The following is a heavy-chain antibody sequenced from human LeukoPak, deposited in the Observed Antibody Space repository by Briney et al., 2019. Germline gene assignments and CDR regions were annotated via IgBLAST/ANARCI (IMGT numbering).Heavy chain of an antibody. D-gene: IGHD3-22*01. CDR3: ARDRDPPLYYYDSSGYYPPRD. V-gene: IGHV4-30-4*01. CDR2: IYYSGST. J-gene: IGHJ4*02. Sequence: PSQTLSLTCTVSGGSISSGDYYWSWIRQPPGKGLEWIGYIYYSGSTYYNPSLKSRVTISVDTSKNQFSLKLSSVTAADTAVYYCARDRDPPLYYYDSSGYYPPRDWGQGTLVTVSS. CDR1: GGSISSGDYY.